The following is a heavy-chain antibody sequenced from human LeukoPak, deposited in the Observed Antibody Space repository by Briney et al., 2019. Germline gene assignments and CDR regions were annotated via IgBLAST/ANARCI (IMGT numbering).Heavy chain of an antibody. V-gene: IGHV3-33*01. J-gene: IGHJ4*02. CDR2: IWYDGSNK. CDR3: ASSENYGSGAADY. Sequence: PGGSLRLSCPASGFTFSSYGMHWVRQAPGKGLEWVAVIWYDGSNKYYADSVKGRFTISRDNSKNTLYLQMNSLRAEDTAVYYCASSENYGSGAADYWGQGTLVTVSS. D-gene: IGHD3-10*01. CDR1: GFTFSSYG.